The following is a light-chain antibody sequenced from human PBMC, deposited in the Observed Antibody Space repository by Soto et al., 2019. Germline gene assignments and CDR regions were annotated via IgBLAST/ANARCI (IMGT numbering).Light chain of an antibody. CDR3: QQFHSYPRP. CDR1: HSISSW. V-gene: IGKV1-5*01. J-gene: IGKJ1*01. Sequence: DIQMTQSTSTLSASVGDRVTITCRASHSISSWLAWYQQKPGKGPKLLIYDASSLESGVPPRFSGRGSGTEFTLTIDSLQVDDFATDYCQQFHSYPRPFGQGTKV. CDR2: DAS.